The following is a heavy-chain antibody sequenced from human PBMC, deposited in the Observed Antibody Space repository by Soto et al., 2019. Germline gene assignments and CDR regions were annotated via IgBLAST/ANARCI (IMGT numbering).Heavy chain of an antibody. CDR2: ISSSSSTI. V-gene: IGHV3-48*02. J-gene: IGHJ5*02. Sequence: GGSLRLSCAASGFTFSSYSMNWVRQAPGKGLEWVSYISSSSSTIYYADSVKGRFTISRDNAKNSLYLQMNSLRDEDTAVYYCARGPLYYDSSGYPFDPWGQGTLVTVSS. D-gene: IGHD3-22*01. CDR1: GFTFSSYS. CDR3: ARGPLYYDSSGYPFDP.